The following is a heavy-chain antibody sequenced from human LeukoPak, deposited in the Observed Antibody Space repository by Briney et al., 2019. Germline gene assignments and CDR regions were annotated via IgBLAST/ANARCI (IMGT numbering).Heavy chain of an antibody. V-gene: IGHV3-23*01. CDR3: VRQNYHYYTMDV. Sequence: GGPLRLSCAASGFTFNFYAMAWVRQAPGKGLDWVSAIRGTGGSTYYSDSVKGRCTISRDNSKNTLFLQMSGLSAEDTAVYYCVRQNYHYYTMDVWGQGTTVTVSS. CDR1: GFTFNFYA. J-gene: IGHJ6*02. CDR2: IRGTGGST.